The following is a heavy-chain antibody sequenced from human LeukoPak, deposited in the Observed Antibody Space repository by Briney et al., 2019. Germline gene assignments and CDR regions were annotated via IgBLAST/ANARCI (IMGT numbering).Heavy chain of an antibody. J-gene: IGHJ4*02. CDR2: ISYDGSSK. Sequence: PGGSLRLSCAVSGFTFSGYGIHWVRQAPGKGLEWVAVISYDGSSKDYADSVKGRFTISRDNSKNTLYLQMNSLRAEDTAVYYCASNINSGTYDYWGQGTLVTVSS. V-gene: IGHV3-30*03. CDR3: ASNINSGTYDY. CDR1: GFTFSGYG. D-gene: IGHD1-26*01.